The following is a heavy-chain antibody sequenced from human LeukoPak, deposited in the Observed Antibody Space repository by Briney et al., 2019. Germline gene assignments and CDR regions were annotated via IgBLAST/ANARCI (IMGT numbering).Heavy chain of an antibody. D-gene: IGHD2-21*01. J-gene: IGHJ4*02. CDR2: IYENGGTT. V-gene: IGHV3-23*01. CDR1: GFTFRSHA. Sequence: GGSLRLSCVGSGFTFRSHAMSWVRQAPEKGLEFVSGIYENGGTTYYADSVKGRFSISRDNSKNTLYLQMDSLRGEDTAVHYCAKDFRIGYSAHFDYWGQGALVTVSS. CDR3: AKDFRIGYSAHFDY.